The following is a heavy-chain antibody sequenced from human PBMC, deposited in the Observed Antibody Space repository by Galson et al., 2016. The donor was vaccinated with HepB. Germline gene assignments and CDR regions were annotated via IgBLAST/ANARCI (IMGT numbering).Heavy chain of an antibody. V-gene: IGHV3-23*01. J-gene: IGHJ6*04. Sequence: SLRLSCAASGITFSTYAMSWVRQAPGKGLEWVSVTSGSGGSTYYVDSVKGRFTISRDNSKNTLYLQMNSLRAEDTAIYYCAKKMVVDDYYYGMDVWGEGTTVTVSS. D-gene: IGHD2-15*01. CDR3: AKKMVVDDYYYGMDV. CDR2: TSGSGGST. CDR1: GITFSTYA.